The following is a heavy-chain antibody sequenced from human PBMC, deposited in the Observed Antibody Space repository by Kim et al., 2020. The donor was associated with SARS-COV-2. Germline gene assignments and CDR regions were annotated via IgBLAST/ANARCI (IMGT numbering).Heavy chain of an antibody. D-gene: IGHD1-1*01. V-gene: IGHV3-49*02. J-gene: IGHJ4*02. Sequence: EYAASVKGRFTISRDDSKSIAYLQMNSLKTEDTAVYYCTRGRERLRLFDYWGQGTLVTVSS. CDR3: TRGRERLRLFDY.